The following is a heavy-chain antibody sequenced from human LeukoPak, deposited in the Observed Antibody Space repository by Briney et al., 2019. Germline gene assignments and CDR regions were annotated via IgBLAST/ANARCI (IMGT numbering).Heavy chain of an antibody. CDR1: GFTFSNYW. V-gene: IGHV3-74*01. J-gene: IGHJ4*02. CDR2: INSGGSGT. Sequence: GGSLRLSCAASGFTFSNYWMHWVRHAPGKGLVWVSRINSGGSGTTYADSVKGRFTISRDNAKNTLYLEMNSLRAEDTAVYYCARDLLGDGDYVFDYWGQGTLVTVSS. D-gene: IGHD4-17*01. CDR3: ARDLLGDGDYVFDY.